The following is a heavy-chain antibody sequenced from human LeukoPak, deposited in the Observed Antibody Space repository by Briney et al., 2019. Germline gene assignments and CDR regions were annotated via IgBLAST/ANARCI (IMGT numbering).Heavy chain of an antibody. J-gene: IGHJ2*01. Sequence: GGSLRLSCVASGFTFNTYRMSWVRQAPGKGLEWVSGINRNGGSTGYVDSVKGRFTISRDNAKNSLFLHMNSLRVEDTALYYCARDRVVVATTTPPYWYFDLWGRGTRVTVSS. CDR3: ARDRVVVATTTPPYWYFDL. CDR1: GFTFNTYR. D-gene: IGHD2-15*01. CDR2: INRNGGST. V-gene: IGHV3-20*04.